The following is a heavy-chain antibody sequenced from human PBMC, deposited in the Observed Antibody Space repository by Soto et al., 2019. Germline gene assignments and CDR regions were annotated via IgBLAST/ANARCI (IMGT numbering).Heavy chain of an antibody. CDR3: AREVYYVFWSGFNTQPYYFDD. CDR1: GFTFSRHT. J-gene: IGHJ4*02. D-gene: IGHD3-3*01. V-gene: IGHV3-30-3*01. Sequence: QVQLVESGGGVVQPGRSLRLSCAASGFTFSRHTMHWVRQAPGKGLEWVAAISDDGSNTYYADSVKGRFTISRDNSKNLLYLRMNGLSSEDMPVHHWAREVYYVFWSGFNTQPYYFDDWGQGALVTVSS. CDR2: ISDDGSNT.